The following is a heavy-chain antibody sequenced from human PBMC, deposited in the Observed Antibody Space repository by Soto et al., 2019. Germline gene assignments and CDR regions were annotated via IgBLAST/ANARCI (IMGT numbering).Heavy chain of an antibody. V-gene: IGHV1-18*01. CDR1: GYTFTSYG. J-gene: IGHJ5*02. CDR2: ISAYNGNT. Sequence: ASVKVSCKASGYTFTSYGISWVRQAPGQGLEWMGWISAYNGNTNYAQKLQGRVTMTTDTSTSTAYMELRSLRSDDTAVYYCDHVSDFWSGGSWFDPWGQGTLVTAPQ. CDR3: DHVSDFWSGGSWFDP. D-gene: IGHD3-3*01.